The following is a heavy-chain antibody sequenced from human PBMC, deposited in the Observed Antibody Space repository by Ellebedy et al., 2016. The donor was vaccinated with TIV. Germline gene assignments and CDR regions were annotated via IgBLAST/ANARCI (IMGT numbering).Heavy chain of an antibody. J-gene: IGHJ4*02. CDR3: AREWGRSGSYYAPFDY. V-gene: IGHV1-2*04. D-gene: IGHD1-26*01. CDR2: INPNSGGT. CDR1: GYTFTGYY. Sequence: AASVKVSCKASGYTFTGYYMHWVRQAPGQGLEWMGWINPNSGGTNYAQKFQGWVTMTRDTSISTAYMELSRLRSDDTAVYYCAREWGRSGSYYAPFDYWGQGTLVTVSS.